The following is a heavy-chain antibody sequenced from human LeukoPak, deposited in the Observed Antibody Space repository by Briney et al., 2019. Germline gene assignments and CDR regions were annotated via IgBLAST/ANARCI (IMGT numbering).Heavy chain of an antibody. CDR3: ARDFRPSSSWQAFDI. D-gene: IGHD6-13*01. Sequence: ASVKVSCKASGYTFTGYYMHWVRQAPGQGLEWMGWINPNSGGTNYAQKFQGWVTMTRDTSISTAYMELSRLRSDDTAVYYCARDFRPSSSWQAFDIWGQGTMVTVSS. CDR1: GYTFTGYY. CDR2: INPNSGGT. J-gene: IGHJ3*02. V-gene: IGHV1-2*04.